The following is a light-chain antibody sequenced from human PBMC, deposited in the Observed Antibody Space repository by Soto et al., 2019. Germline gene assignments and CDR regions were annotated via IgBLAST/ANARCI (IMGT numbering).Light chain of an antibody. Sequence: EIVLTQSPGTLSLSPGERATLSCRASQSVSSSYLAWYQQKPGQAPRLLIFDASNRATGIPARFSGSGSGTDFTLTISSLEPEDSAVYYCQQRSKWLTFGGGTKVDIK. J-gene: IGKJ4*01. CDR2: DAS. V-gene: IGKV3D-20*02. CDR3: QQRSKWLT. CDR1: QSVSSSY.